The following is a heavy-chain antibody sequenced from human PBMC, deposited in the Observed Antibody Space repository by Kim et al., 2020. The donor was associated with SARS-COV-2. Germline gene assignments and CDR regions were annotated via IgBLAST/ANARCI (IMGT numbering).Heavy chain of an antibody. CDR3: ATAGPSGNYYRRLDY. Sequence: SKKFKGRVTISRDTSSTTVYMELSSLTPEDTAVYYCATAGPSGNYYRRLDYWGQGTLVTVS. J-gene: IGHJ4*02. D-gene: IGHD3-10*01. V-gene: IGHV1-3*01.